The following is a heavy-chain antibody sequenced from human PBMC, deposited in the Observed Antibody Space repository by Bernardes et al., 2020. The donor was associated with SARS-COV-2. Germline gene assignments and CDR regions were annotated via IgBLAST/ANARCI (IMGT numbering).Heavy chain of an antibody. J-gene: IGHJ6*02. CDR2: IIPRFGST. Sequence: SVKVSCKASGDTFTSYAFSWVRQAPGQGLEWMGRIIPRFGSTNYAQNFQGRVTITADESSSTAYMELSSLRAEDTAVYYCARDHGGDSYYHDGLDVWGQGTTGTVSS. CDR3: ARDHGGDSYYHDGLDV. V-gene: IGHV1-69*13. CDR1: GDTFTSYA. D-gene: IGHD3-16*01.